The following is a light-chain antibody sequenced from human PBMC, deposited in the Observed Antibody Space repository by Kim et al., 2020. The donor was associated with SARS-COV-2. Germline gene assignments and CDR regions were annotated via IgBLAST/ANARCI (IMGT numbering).Light chain of an antibody. V-gene: IGLV3-10*01. Sequence: VSPGQTARIPCSGDALPKKYAYWYQQKSGQAPVLVIYEDSKRPSGIPGRFSGSSSGTMATLTISGAQVEDEADYYCYSTDSSGNQVFGGGTQLTVL. CDR1: ALPKKY. CDR2: EDS. CDR3: YSTDSSGNQV. J-gene: IGLJ2*01.